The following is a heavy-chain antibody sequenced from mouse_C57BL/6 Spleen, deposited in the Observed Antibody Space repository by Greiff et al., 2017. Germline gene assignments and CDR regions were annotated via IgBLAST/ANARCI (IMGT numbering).Heavy chain of an antibody. CDR2: IYPGSGST. CDR3: ARHYCGSSYGEYDV. Sequence: QVQLQQPGAELVKPGASVKMSCKASGYTFTSYWITWVKQRPGQGLEWIGDIYPGSGSTNYNEKFKSKATLTVDTSSSTAYMQLSSLTSEDSAVYYCARHYCGSSYGEYDVWGKGTTVTVSA. J-gene: IGHJ1*03. D-gene: IGHD1-1*01. CDR1: GYTFTSYW. V-gene: IGHV1-55*01.